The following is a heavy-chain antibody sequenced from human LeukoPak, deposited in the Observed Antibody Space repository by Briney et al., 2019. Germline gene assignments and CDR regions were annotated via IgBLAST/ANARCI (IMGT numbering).Heavy chain of an antibody. CDR3: ARGSTDVYWYLDV. V-gene: IGHV4-59*02. CDR2: VHDTGST. J-gene: IGHJ2*01. D-gene: IGHD1-26*01. CDR1: GSSVSTFY. Sequence: SETLSLTCIVSGSSVSTFYWSWLRQYPGTGLEWIGFVHDTGSTAYNPSLKSRVTISLETSKNQLSLMLTSVTAADTAMYYCARGSTDVYWYLDVWGRGTLVTVSS.